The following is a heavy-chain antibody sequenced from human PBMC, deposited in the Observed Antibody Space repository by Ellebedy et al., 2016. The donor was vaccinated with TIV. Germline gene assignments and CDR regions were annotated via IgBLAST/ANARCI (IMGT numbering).Heavy chain of an antibody. D-gene: IGHD3-16*01. CDR1: GFIFDNYW. CDR3: ARDPRGGGDYGDNWFDP. J-gene: IGHJ5*02. Sequence: GESLKISCAASGFIFDNYWMTWVRQAPGKGLEWVSVINAPGDIAYYIDSVKGRFTISRDSSKNTLSLQMDSLRAEDTAVYYCARDPRGGGDYGDNWFDPWGQGTLVTVSS. CDR2: INAPGDIA. V-gene: IGHV3-23*01.